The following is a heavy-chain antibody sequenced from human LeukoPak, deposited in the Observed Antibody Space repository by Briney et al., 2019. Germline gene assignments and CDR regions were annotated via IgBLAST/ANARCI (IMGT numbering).Heavy chain of an antibody. CDR1: GAFIRSYY. Sequence: SETLSLTCTVSGAFIRSYYWSWIRQPPGKGLEWIGDIYYSGYTNYNSSLKSRVTMSLDTSNNQLSLSLNSVTAADTAVYFCVRVGDEYYYYMDVWGKGTTVTVSS. CDR3: VRVGDEYYYYMDV. V-gene: IGHV4-59*01. CDR2: IYYSGYT. J-gene: IGHJ6*03. D-gene: IGHD1-26*01.